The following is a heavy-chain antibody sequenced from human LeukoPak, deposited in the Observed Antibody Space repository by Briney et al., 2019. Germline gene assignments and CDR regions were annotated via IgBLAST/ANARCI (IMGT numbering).Heavy chain of an antibody. CDR1: GYTFTNYG. V-gene: IGHV1-18*01. Sequence: ASVKVSCKASGYTFTNYGIFWVRQAPGQGLEWMGWISAYSGNTNYAQKLQGRVTVTTETSTSTAYMELESLRSDDTAVYYCAISQGSYYDTSGYLGGDYWGQGTLVTVSS. CDR2: ISAYSGNT. CDR3: AISQGSYYDTSGYLGGDY. J-gene: IGHJ4*02. D-gene: IGHD3-22*01.